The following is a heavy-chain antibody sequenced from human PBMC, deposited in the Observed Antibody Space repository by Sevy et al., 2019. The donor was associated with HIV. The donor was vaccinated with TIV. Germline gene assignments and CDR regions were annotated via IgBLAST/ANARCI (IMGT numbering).Heavy chain of an antibody. V-gene: IGHV3-23*01. D-gene: IGHD3-10*01. J-gene: IGHJ4*02. CDR3: AKAPNGYYGSGREGYYFDY. Sequence: GGSLRLSCAASGFTFSSYAMSWVRQAPGKGLEWVSAISGSGGSTYYADSVKGRFTTSRDNAKNTLYQQMNSLRAEDTAVYYCAKAPNGYYGSGREGYYFDYWGQGTLVTVSS. CDR1: GFTFSSYA. CDR2: ISGSGGST.